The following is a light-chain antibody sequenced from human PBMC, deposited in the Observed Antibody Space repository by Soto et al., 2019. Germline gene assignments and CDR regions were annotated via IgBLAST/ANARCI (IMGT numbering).Light chain of an antibody. V-gene: IGKV3-20*01. CDR2: GAS. CDR3: QQYGRPPPYN. J-gene: IGKJ2*01. Sequence: EIVLTQSPGTLSLSPGERATLSCRASQSVSSSYLAWYQQKPGQAPRLLIYGASSRATGIPDRFSGSGSGTDFTLTISRLEPEDFAVYYCQQYGRPPPYNFGKGTKVDI. CDR1: QSVSSSY.